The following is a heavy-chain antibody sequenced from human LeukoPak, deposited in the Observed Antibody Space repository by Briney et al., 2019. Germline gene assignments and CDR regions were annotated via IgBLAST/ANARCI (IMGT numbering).Heavy chain of an antibody. CDR2: MNPNSGNT. D-gene: IGHD3-10*01. CDR3: ARRPPFRLTMVRAYDY. CDR1: GYTFTSYD. Sequence: ASVKVSCKASGYTFTSYDINWVRQATGQGLGWMGWMNPNSGNTGYAQKFQGRVTMTRNTSISTAYMELSSLRSEDTAVYYCARRPPFRLTMVRAYDYWGQGTLVTVSS. J-gene: IGHJ4*02. V-gene: IGHV1-8*01.